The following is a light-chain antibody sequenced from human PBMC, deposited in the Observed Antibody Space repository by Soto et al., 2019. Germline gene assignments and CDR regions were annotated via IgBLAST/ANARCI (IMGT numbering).Light chain of an antibody. Sequence: EIVLTQSPGTLSLSPGERATLSCRASQNVGKNFLTWYQQKPGQAPRLLVYGASTRATGVPDRFVGSGSGTDFTLTISRLEPEDFAVYFCLQSASSPRTFGQGPTVEIK. CDR2: GAS. J-gene: IGKJ1*01. CDR3: LQSASSPRT. V-gene: IGKV3-20*01. CDR1: QNVGKNF.